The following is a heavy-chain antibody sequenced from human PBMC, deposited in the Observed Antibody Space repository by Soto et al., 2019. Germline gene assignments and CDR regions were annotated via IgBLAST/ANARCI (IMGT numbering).Heavy chain of an antibody. D-gene: IGHD1-20*01. J-gene: IGHJ3*02. CDR3: AKARYNWDDGSDAFDI. CDR1: GFSISSSSYY. CDR2: IYYSGST. V-gene: IGHV4-39*01. Sequence: SETLSLTCTVSGFSISSSSYYWVWIRQPPGKGLEWIGSIYYSGSTYYNPSLKSRVTISVDTSKNQFSLKLSSVTAADTAVYYCAKARYNWDDGSDAFDIWGQGTMVTVSS.